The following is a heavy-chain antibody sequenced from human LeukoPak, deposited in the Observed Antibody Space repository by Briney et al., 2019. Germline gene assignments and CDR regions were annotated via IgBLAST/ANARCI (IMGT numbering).Heavy chain of an antibody. CDR3: ARDCGGDKDI. CDR2: IYYSGST. CDR1: GGSISSGGYF. V-gene: IGHV4-31*03. J-gene: IGHJ3*02. D-gene: IGHD2-21*01. Sequence: PSETLSLTCTVSGGSISSGGYFWSWIRQHPGKGLEWIGYIYYSGSTYYNPSLKSRVTISVDTSKNQFSLKLSSVTAADTAVYYCARDCGGDKDIWGQGTMVTVSS.